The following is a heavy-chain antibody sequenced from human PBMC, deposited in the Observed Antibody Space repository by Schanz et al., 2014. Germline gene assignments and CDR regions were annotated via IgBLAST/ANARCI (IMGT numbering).Heavy chain of an antibody. CDR1: GYTFTGYY. CDR3: ARGLVRYFAY. D-gene: IGHD2-8*02. CDR2: INPNSGAT. J-gene: IGHJ4*02. Sequence: QVQLVQSGAAVKKPGASVKVSCKSSGYTFTGYYMHWVRQAPGQGLEWMGQINPNSGATIYAQNFQGRVTMTRDTSISTAYMELSRLRSDDTAVYYCARGLVRYFAYWGQGTLVTVSS. V-gene: IGHV1-2*06.